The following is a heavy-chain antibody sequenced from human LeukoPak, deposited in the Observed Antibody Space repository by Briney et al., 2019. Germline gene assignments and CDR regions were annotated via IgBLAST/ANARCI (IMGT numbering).Heavy chain of an antibody. J-gene: IGHJ4*02. Sequence: GGSLRLSCAASGFTVSSNYMSWVRRAPGKGLEWVSLIYSDGSTYYADSVRGRFTISRDNSRNTLYLQMNSLRAEDTAVYYCARGGSGSVGVPGYIGYRGQGTLVTVSS. CDR1: GFTVSSNY. CDR2: IYSDGST. V-gene: IGHV3-66*02. CDR3: ARGGSGSVGVPGYIGY. D-gene: IGHD1-26*01.